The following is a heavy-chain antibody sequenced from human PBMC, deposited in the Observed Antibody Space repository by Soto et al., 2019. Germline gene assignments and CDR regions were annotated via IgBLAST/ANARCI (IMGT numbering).Heavy chain of an antibody. CDR2: INSDGSST. J-gene: IGHJ4*02. CDR1: GFTFSSYW. Sequence: GGSLRLSCAASGFTFSSYWMHWVRQAPGKGLVWVSRINSDGSSTSYADSVKGRFTISRDNAKNTLYLQMNSLRAEDTAVYYCAKDMTTVTSPAIFDYWGQGTLVTVSS. V-gene: IGHV3-74*01. D-gene: IGHD4-4*01. CDR3: AKDMTTVTSPAIFDY.